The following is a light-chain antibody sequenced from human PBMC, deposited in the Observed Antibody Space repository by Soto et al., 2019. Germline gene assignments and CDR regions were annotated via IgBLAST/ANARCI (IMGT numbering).Light chain of an antibody. CDR2: GAS. V-gene: IGKV3-20*01. Sequence: EIVLTQSPGTLSLSPGERATLSCRASQRVRSTYLAWYQQKPGQAPRLLIYGASSRATGIPDRFSGSGSGTDFTLTIRRLEPEDFAVYYCQQYSSSWTFGQGTTVDIK. CDR1: QRVRSTY. CDR3: QQYSSSWT. J-gene: IGKJ1*01.